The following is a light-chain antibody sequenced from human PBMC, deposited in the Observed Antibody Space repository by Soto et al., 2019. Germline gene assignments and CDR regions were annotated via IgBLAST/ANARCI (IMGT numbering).Light chain of an antibody. CDR1: QSISTY. V-gene: IGKV1-39*01. Sequence: IQRTHSPPSLSPSLGHRVTITCRASQSISTYLNWYQQKPGKAPKLLMHAASSLDRGVPSRFSGSGSGTDFTLTISSLQPEDFATYYCQQSYRTPRTFGQGTNVDI. CDR2: AAS. CDR3: QQSYRTPRT. J-gene: IGKJ1*01.